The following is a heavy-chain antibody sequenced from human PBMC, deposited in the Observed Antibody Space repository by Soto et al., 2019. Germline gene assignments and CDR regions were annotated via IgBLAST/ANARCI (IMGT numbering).Heavy chain of an antibody. D-gene: IGHD3-10*01. CDR3: ARKYYGSGSYPYYLDV. Sequence: GPSVKVSCKASGYTFTSYDINWVRQATGQGLEWMGWMNPNSGNTGYAQKFQGRVTMTRNTSISTAYMELSSLRSEDTAVYYCARKYYGSGSYPYYLDVWGTGTTVTISS. V-gene: IGHV1-8*01. CDR2: MNPNSGNT. CDR1: GYTFTSYD. J-gene: IGHJ6*03.